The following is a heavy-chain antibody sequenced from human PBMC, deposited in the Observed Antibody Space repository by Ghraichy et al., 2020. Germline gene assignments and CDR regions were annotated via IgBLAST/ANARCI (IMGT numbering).Heavy chain of an antibody. Sequence: SETLSLTCAVYGGSFSGYYWSWIRQPPGKGLEWIGEINHSGSTNYNPSLKSRVTISVDTSKNQFSLKLSSVTAADTAVYYCASVPIAVADVSPYGMDVWGQGTTVTVSS. J-gene: IGHJ6*02. CDR2: INHSGST. CDR1: GGSFSGYY. V-gene: IGHV4-34*01. D-gene: IGHD6-19*01. CDR3: ASVPIAVADVSPYGMDV.